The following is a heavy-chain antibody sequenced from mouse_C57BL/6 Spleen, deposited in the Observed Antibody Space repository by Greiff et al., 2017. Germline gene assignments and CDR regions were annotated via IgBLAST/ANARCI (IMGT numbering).Heavy chain of an antibody. Sequence: VQRVESGAELVKPGASVKISCKASGYAFSSYWMNWVKQRPGKGLEWIGQIYPGDGDTNYNGKFKGKATLTADKSSSTAYMQLSSLTSEDSAVYFCARGGYYGSSPFDYWGQGTTLTVSS. J-gene: IGHJ2*01. CDR1: GYAFSSYW. V-gene: IGHV1-80*01. CDR3: ARGGYYGSSPFDY. CDR2: IYPGDGDT. D-gene: IGHD1-1*01.